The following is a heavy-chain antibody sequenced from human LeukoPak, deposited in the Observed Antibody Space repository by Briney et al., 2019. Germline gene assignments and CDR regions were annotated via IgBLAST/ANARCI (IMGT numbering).Heavy chain of an antibody. J-gene: IGHJ4*02. CDR2: ISYDGSNK. V-gene: IGHV3-30*01. CDR1: GFTFSSYA. D-gene: IGHD3-3*01. CDR3: ARVRERFLEPPDY. Sequence: GRSLRLSCAASGFTFSSYAMHWVRQAPGKGLEWVAVISYDGSNKYYADSVKGRFTISRDNSKNTLYLQMNSLRAEDTAVYYCARVRERFLEPPDYWGQGTLVTVSS.